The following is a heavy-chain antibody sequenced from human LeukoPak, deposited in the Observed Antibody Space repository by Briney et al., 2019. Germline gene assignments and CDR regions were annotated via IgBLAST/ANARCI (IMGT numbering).Heavy chain of an antibody. CDR2: ISTYNGNT. D-gene: IGHD3-3*01. CDR1: GYTFTSYA. Sequence: ASVKVSCKASGYTFTSYAISWVRQAPGQGLEWMGWISTYNGNTNYAQKLQGRVIMTTDTSTSTAYMELSSLRSEDTAVYYCARDPYDFWSGYYPPDAFDIWGQGTMVTVSS. V-gene: IGHV1-18*04. J-gene: IGHJ3*02. CDR3: ARDPYDFWSGYYPPDAFDI.